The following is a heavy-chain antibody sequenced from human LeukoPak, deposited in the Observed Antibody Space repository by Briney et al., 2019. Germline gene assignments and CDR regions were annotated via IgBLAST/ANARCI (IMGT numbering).Heavy chain of an antibody. CDR2: ISWNSGSI. V-gene: IGHV3-9*03. CDR3: AKGLGDYYDSSCPFDY. D-gene: IGHD3-22*01. Sequence: GRSLRLSCAASGYTFDDYVMHWVPQARGKGLEWVSGISWNSGSIGYADSVRRRFHISRDNAKNSLYLQMNSLRDEDMALYYCAKGLGDYYDSSCPFDYWGQGTLVTVSS. J-gene: IGHJ4*02. CDR1: GYTFDDYV.